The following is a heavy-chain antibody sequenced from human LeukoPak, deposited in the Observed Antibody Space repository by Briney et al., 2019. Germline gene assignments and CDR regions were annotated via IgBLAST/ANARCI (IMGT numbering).Heavy chain of an antibody. CDR3: ARGVAARPGGH. Sequence: SETLSLTCAVYGGSFSGYYWSWIRQPPGKGLEWIGEINHSGSTNYNPSLKSRVTISVDTSKNQFSLKLSSVTAADTAVYYCARGVAARPGGHWGQGTLVTVSS. J-gene: IGHJ4*02. V-gene: IGHV4-34*01. CDR2: INHSGST. CDR1: GGSFSGYY. D-gene: IGHD6-6*01.